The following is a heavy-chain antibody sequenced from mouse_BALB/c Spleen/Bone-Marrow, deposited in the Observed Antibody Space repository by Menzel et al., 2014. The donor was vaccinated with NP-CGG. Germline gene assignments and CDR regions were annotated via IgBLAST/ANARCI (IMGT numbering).Heavy chain of an antibody. CDR2: IYPRDGDT. J-gene: IGHJ4*01. V-gene: IGHV1-82*01. CDR1: GYAFSYSW. Sequence: QVQLQQSGPELVKPGASVKISCKASGYAFSYSWMNWVKQRPGQGLEWIGRIYPRDGDTYYNGKFKGRATLTADESSSTAYMQLSSLTSVDSAVYFCARSDGYRAMDYWGQGSSVTVSS. D-gene: IGHD2-3*01. CDR3: ARSDGYRAMDY.